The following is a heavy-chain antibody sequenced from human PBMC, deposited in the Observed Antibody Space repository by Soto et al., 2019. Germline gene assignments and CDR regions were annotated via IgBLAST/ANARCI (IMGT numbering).Heavy chain of an antibody. J-gene: IGHJ5*02. Sequence: KSSETLSLTCAVSGYSISSGYYWGWIRQPPGKGLEWIGSFYHSGSTYYNPSLKSRVTISVDTSKNQFSLKLSSVTAADTAVYYCARVSVTNWFDPWGQGTLVTVS. CDR2: FYHSGST. V-gene: IGHV4-38-2*01. D-gene: IGHD4-4*01. CDR3: ARVSVTNWFDP. CDR1: GYSISSGYY.